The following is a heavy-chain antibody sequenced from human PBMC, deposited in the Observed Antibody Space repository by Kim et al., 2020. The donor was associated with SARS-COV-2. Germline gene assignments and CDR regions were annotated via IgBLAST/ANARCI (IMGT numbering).Heavy chain of an antibody. CDR1: GFTFDDYA. CDR2: ISWNSGSI. V-gene: IGHV3-9*01. Sequence: GGSLRLSCAASGFTFDDYAMHWVRQAPGKGLEWFSGISWNSGSIGYADSVKGRFTISRDNAKNSLYLQMNSLRAEDTALYYCANGGGYGWHDWGQGTLVTVSS. CDR3: ANGGGYGWHD. D-gene: IGHD3-16*01. J-gene: IGHJ4*02.